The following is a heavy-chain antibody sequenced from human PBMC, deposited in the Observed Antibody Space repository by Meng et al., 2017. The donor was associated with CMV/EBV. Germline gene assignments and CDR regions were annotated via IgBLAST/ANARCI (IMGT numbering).Heavy chain of an antibody. D-gene: IGHD3-10*01. V-gene: IGHV1-46*02. J-gene: IGHJ4*02. Sequence: TNRASEYTLHSYYFHWVRQAPGQGLEWMGLINPSVGSVHLEKKFQGRVTVTRDTSARSVYMHLSSLTSEDTAVYYCARALRGRGSDYWGQGTLVTVSS. CDR1: EYTLHSYY. CDR2: INPSVGSV. CDR3: ARALRGRGSDY.